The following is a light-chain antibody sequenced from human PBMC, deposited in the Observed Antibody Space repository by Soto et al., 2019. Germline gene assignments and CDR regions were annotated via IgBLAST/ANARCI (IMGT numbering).Light chain of an antibody. Sequence: DIQITQSPSTLSGSVVDRVTITFLASQTISSWLAWYQQKPGKAPKVLIYAASSLQSGVPSRFSGSGSGTDFTLTISSLQIEDSATYYCQQSYSAPLTFGGGTKVDIK. J-gene: IGKJ4*01. CDR3: QQSYSAPLT. CDR2: AAS. CDR1: QTISSW. V-gene: IGKV1-39*01.